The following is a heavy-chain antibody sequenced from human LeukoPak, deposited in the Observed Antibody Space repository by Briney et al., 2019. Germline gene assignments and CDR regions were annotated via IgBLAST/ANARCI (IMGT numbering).Heavy chain of an antibody. CDR2: IYHSGST. D-gene: IGHD3-22*01. J-gene: IGHJ4*02. CDR3: ARGGNYYDSSGYYYRDCFDY. V-gene: IGHV4-30-2*01. CDR1: GGSISSGGYS. Sequence: PSETLSLTCAVSGGSISSGGYSWSWIRQPPGKGLEWIGYIYHSGSTYYNPSLKSRVTISVDRSKNQFSLKLSSVTAADTAVYYCARGGNYYDSSGYYYRDCFDYWGQGTLVTVSS.